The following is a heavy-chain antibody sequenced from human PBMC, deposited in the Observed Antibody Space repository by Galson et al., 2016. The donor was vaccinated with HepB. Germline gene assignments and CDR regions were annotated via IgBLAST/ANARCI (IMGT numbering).Heavy chain of an antibody. V-gene: IGHV1-2*02. Sequence: SVKVSCKASGYTFTGYYLHWVRQAPGQGLEWMGWINSNNGGTKYAPKFQGRVTMTRDTSIPTVYMELNSLLSDDTAVYFCVGYTWGMGPGTFEIWGQGTKVAVSS. CDR3: VGYTWGMGPGTFEI. CDR2: INSNNGGT. D-gene: IGHD1-1*01. CDR1: GYTFTGYY. J-gene: IGHJ3*02.